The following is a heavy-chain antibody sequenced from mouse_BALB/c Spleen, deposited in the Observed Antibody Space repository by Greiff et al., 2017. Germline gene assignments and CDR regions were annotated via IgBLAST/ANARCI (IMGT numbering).Heavy chain of an antibody. CDR3: ARDRTTPGDFDV. Sequence: VMLVESGPGLVAPSQSLSITCTVSGFSLTSYGVHWVRQPPGKGLEWLGVIWAGGSTNYNSALMSRLSISKDNSKSQVFLKMNSLQTDDTAMYYCARDRTTPGDFDVWGAGTTVTVSS. V-gene: IGHV2-9*02. D-gene: IGHD1-1*01. J-gene: IGHJ1*01. CDR2: IWAGGST. CDR1: GFSLTSYG.